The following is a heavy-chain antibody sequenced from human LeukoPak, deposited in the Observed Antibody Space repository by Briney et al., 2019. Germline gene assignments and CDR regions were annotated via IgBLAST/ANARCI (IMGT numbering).Heavy chain of an antibody. V-gene: IGHV3-23*01. D-gene: IGHD2-2*01. CDR2: ISGSGGST. J-gene: IGHJ3*02. CDR3: AKVKPPRRYCSSTSCYRRAFDI. Sequence: GGSLRLSCAASGFTFSSYAMSWVRQAPGKGLEWVSAISGSGGSTYYADSVKGRFTISRDNSKNTLYLQMNSLRAEDTAVYYCAKVKPPRRYCSSTSCYRRAFDIWGQGTMVTVSS. CDR1: GFTFSSYA.